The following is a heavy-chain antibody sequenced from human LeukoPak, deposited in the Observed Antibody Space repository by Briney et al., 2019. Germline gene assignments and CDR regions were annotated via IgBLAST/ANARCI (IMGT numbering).Heavy chain of an antibody. CDR1: RFTFNSYA. CDR3: ARASGGYGGDAFDI. Sequence: GSLRLSCAASRFTFNSYAMSWVRQAPGKGLEWVSVIGGSNGITFYVGSVKGRFTISRDNSKNTLYLQMNSLRVEDTAVYYCARASGGYGGDAFDIWGQGTMVTVSS. J-gene: IGHJ3*02. CDR2: IGGSNGIT. D-gene: IGHD4-23*01. V-gene: IGHV3-23*01.